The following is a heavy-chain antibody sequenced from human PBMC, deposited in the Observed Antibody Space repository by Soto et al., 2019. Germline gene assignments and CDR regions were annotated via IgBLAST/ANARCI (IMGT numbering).Heavy chain of an antibody. CDR2: IGGAGSNI. Sequence: GGSLRLSCAASGFTFSEYAMTWVRQAPGKGLKWVSVIGGAGSNIYYADSVEGRFTVSRDDSKNTLYLSMDSLRVEDTALYYFAKDLVSRNGVYDTFDIWGPGTMVTVSS. CDR1: GFTFSEYA. CDR3: AKDLVSRNGVYDTFDI. D-gene: IGHD2-8*01. J-gene: IGHJ3*02. V-gene: IGHV3-23*01.